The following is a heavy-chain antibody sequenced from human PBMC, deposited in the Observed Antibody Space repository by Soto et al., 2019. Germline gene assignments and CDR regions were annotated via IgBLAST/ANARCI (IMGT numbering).Heavy chain of an antibody. Sequence: EVQLVESGGGLVKPGGSLRLSCAASGFTFSSYSMKWVRQAPGKGLEWVSSISSSSSYIYYADSVKGRFTISRDNAKNSLYLQMNSLRAEDTAVYYCARLTSSDSSGYYCYWGQATLVTVSS. CDR3: ARLTSSDSSGYYCY. V-gene: IGHV3-21*01. CDR2: ISSSSSYI. D-gene: IGHD3-22*01. J-gene: IGHJ4*02. CDR1: GFTFSSYS.